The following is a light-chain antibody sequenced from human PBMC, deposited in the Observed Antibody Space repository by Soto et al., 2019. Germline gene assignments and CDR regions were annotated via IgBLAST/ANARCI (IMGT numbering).Light chain of an antibody. Sequence: QAVVTQEPSLTVSPGGTVTLTCGSSTGTVTSGHYPFWFQQRPGQAPRTLIYDTNNRHSWTPARFSGSLLGGKAALTLSGAQPDDEADYFCFLFDDTFVVFGGGTKLTVL. CDR1: TGTVTSGHY. V-gene: IGLV7-46*01. J-gene: IGLJ2*01. CDR3: FLFDDTFVV. CDR2: DTN.